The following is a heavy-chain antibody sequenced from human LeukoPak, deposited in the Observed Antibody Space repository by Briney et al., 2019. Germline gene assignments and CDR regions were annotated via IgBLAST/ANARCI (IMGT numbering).Heavy chain of an antibody. CDR3: ARIGSSSWWYFDY. CDR2: IYTSGST. D-gene: IGHD6-13*01. CDR1: GGSISSGSYY. Sequence: PSETLSLTCTVSGGSISSGSYYWSWIRQPAGKGLEWIGRIYTSGSTNYNPSLKSRVTISVDTSKNQFSLKLSSVTAADTAVYYCARIGSSSWWYFDYWGQGTLVTVSS. V-gene: IGHV4-61*02. J-gene: IGHJ4*02.